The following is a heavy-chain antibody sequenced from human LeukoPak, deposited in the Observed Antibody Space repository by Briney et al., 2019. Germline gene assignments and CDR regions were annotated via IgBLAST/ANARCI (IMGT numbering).Heavy chain of an antibody. Sequence: GGSLRLSCAASEFTFSSYGMHWVRQAPGKGLEWVAFIRYDGSNKYYADSVNGRFTISRHNSNNTLYLQMNNLRAEDTAIYYCARDRSGYSFGYDPLGYWGQGTLVTVSS. J-gene: IGHJ4*02. CDR2: IRYDGSNK. CDR3: ARDRSGYSFGYDPLGY. V-gene: IGHV3-30*02. CDR1: EFTFSSYG. D-gene: IGHD5-18*01.